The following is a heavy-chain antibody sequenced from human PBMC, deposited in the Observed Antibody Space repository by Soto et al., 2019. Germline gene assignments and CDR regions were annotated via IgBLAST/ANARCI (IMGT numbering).Heavy chain of an antibody. CDR3: ARDKDSSYFPPPYFFAS. Sequence: QVELVESGGGVVQPGRSLSVSCAASGFTFRSFTMHWVRQAPGKGLEWVATVSYDGSKAYYADSVRGRFTISRDNSNNTLSLQMDSLRPEDSALYFCARDKDSSYFPPPYFFASWGQGLRVTVSS. CDR1: GFTFRSFT. J-gene: IGHJ4*02. D-gene: IGHD1-26*01. CDR2: VSYDGSKA. V-gene: IGHV3-30*04.